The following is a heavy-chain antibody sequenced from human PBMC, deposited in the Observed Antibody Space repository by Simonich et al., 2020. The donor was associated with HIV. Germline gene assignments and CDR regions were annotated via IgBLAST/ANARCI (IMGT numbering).Heavy chain of an antibody. Sequence: QVQLQQWGAGLLKPSETLSLTCAVYGGSFSGYYWSWIRQPPGKGRGWIGEINPSGSTNYNPPLKSRVTISVDPSKNHFSLKLSSVTAADTAVYYCASLDPMYYYDSSGYFDDAFDIWGQGTMVTVSS. CDR1: GGSFSGYY. CDR2: INPSGST. D-gene: IGHD3-22*01. V-gene: IGHV4-34*01. CDR3: ASLDPMYYYDSSGYFDDAFDI. J-gene: IGHJ3*02.